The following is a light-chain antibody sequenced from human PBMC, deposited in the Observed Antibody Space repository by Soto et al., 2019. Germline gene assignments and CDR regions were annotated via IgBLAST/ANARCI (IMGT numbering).Light chain of an antibody. CDR2: MNN. CDR3: AAWDDSLSGVA. V-gene: IGLV1-47*01. CDR1: TSNIGSNY. Sequence: QSVLTQPPSASGTPGQRVTISCSGSTSNIGSNYVYWYEQLPGTAPKLLIYMNNQRPSGVPDRFSGSKSGTSASLAISGLRSEDEAHYYCAAWDDSLSGVAFGGGTKVTVL. J-gene: IGLJ2*01.